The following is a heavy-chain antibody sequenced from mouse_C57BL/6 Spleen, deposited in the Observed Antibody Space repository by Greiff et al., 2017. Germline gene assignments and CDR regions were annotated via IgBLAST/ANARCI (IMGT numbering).Heavy chain of an antibody. CDR1: GFSLTSYG. Sequence: QVQLKQSGPGLVQPSQSLSITCTVSGFSLTSYGVHWVRQSPGKGLEWLGVIWSGGSTDYNAAFISRLSISKDNSKSQVFFKMNSLQAEDTAIDYGAGGWFFAWFAYWGQGTLVTVSA. CDR3: AGGWFFAWFAY. D-gene: IGHD1-1*02. CDR2: IWSGGST. J-gene: IGHJ3*01. V-gene: IGHV2-2*01.